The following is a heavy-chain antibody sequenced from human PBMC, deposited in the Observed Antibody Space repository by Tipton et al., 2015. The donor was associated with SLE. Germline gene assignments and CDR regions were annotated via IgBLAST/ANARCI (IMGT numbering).Heavy chain of an antibody. CDR2: IYYSGST. Sequence: GLVKPSETLSLTCTVSGGSISSFSYYWGWIRQPPGKGLEWIGSIYYSGSTYYNPSLKSRVTISVDTSKNQFSLKLSSVTAADTAVYYCARQQLDPDFDYWGQGTLVTVSS. CDR3: ARQQLDPDFDY. D-gene: IGHD6-13*01. V-gene: IGHV4-39*01. J-gene: IGHJ4*02. CDR1: GGSISSFSYY.